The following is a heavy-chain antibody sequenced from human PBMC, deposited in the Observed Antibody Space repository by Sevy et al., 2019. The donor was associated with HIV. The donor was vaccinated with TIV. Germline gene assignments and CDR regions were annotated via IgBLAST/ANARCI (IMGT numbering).Heavy chain of an antibody. CDR1: GFTFDDYA. D-gene: IGHD6-13*01. Sequence: GGSLRLSCAASGFTFDDYAMHWVRQAPGKGLEWVSGISWKSGSIGYADSVKGRFTISRDNAKNSLYLKMNSLRANDTALYYCAKEVYGGIAAAGTGEFDPWGQGTLVTVSS. V-gene: IGHV3-9*01. CDR2: ISWKSGSI. J-gene: IGHJ5*02. CDR3: AKEVYGGIAAAGTGEFDP.